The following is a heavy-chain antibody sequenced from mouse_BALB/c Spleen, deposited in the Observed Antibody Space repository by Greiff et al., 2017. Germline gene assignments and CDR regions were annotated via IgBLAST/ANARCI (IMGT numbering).Heavy chain of an antibody. J-gene: IGHJ4*01. D-gene: IGHD3-3*01. CDR2: ISSGGGST. Sequence: EVQRVESGGGLVKPGGSLKLSCAASGFAFSSYDMSWVRQTPEKRLEWVAYISSGGGSTYYPDTVKGRFTISRDNAKNTLYLQMSSLKSEDTAMYYCARHRDYAMDYWGQGTSVTVSS. CDR3: ARHRDYAMDY. CDR1: GFAFSSYD. V-gene: IGHV5-12-1*01.